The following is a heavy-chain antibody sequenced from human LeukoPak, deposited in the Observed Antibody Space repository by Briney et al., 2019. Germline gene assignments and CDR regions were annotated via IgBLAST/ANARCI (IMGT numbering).Heavy chain of an antibody. CDR2: VSGGTSGGVT. V-gene: IGHV3-23*01. J-gene: IGHJ4*02. D-gene: IGHD6-19*01. CDR3: AKDFPASGWRGFDS. Sequence: GGSLRLSCAASGLTFTYSAMTWVRQAPGKGLEWVSAVSGGTSGGVTFYADSVKGRFTISKDTSSNTLFLQMNSLRVEDTALYYCAKDFPASGWRGFDSWGQGTLVTVSS. CDR1: GLTFTYSA.